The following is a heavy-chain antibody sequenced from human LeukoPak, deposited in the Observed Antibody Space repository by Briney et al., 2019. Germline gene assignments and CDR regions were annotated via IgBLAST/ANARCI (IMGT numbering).Heavy chain of an antibody. J-gene: IGHJ4*02. Sequence: ASVKVSCKASGYTFITYAIIWVRQAPGQGLEWMGWISADNENTNYAQKLQGRVTMTEDTSTDTAYMELSSLRSEDTAVYYCATIGSYFGYWGQGTLVTVSS. D-gene: IGHD1-26*01. CDR3: ATIGSYFGY. V-gene: IGHV1-18*01. CDR2: ISADNENT. CDR1: GYTFITYA.